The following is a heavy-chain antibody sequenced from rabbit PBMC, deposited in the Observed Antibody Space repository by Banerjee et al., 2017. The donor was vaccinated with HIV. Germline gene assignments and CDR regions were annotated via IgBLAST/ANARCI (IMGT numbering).Heavy chain of an antibody. CDR3: ARRSSDVAYAIDW. Sequence: QSLEESGGDLVKPGASLTLTCTASGFSFSAGYFMCWVRQTPGKGLEWIACIYASSGGSTYYASWAKGRFTISKTSSTTVTLQMTSLTAADTATYFCARRSSDVAYAIDWWGQGTLVTVS. V-gene: IGHV1S40*01. CDR2: IYASSGGST. CDR1: GFSFSAGYF. J-gene: IGHJ2*01. D-gene: IGHD1-1*01.